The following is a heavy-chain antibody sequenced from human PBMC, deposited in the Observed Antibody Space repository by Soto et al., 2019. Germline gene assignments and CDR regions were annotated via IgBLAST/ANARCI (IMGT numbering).Heavy chain of an antibody. J-gene: IGHJ6*02. CDR1: GLTFSTSG. CDR2: ISYDGSNK. V-gene: IGHV3-30*18. D-gene: IGHD5-18*01. Sequence: GGSLRLSCADSGLTFSTSGMHWVRQAPGKGLEWVAVISYDGSNKYYRDSVKGRFTISRDNSKNTLYLQMNSLRLEDTAVYYCAKVARTPAMVTPPSLFGLGGWGQGTTVTVSS. CDR3: AKVARTPAMVTPPSLFGLGG.